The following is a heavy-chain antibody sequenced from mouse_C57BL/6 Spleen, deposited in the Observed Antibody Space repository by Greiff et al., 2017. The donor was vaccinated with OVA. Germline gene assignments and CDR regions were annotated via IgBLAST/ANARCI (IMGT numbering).Heavy chain of an antibody. CDR2: SRNKANDYTT. CDR3: ARESYDYGSFDV. V-gene: IGHV7-1*01. D-gene: IGHD2-4*01. J-gene: IGHJ1*03. Sequence: EVKLVESGGGLVQSGRSLRLSCATSGFTFSDFYMEWVRQAPGKGLEWIAASRNKANDYTTEYSASVQGRFIVSRDTSQSILYLQMNALRAEDTAMYYCARESYDYGSFDVWGTGTTVTVSS. CDR1: GFTFSDFY.